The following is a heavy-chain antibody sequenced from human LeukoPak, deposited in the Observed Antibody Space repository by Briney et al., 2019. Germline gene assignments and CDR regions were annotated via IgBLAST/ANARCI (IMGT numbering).Heavy chain of an antibody. J-gene: IGHJ4*02. CDR2: INPNSGGT. CDR1: GYTFTGYY. D-gene: IGHD3-10*01. V-gene: IGHV1-2*04. CDR3: ARETGRGYGSGSYYDY. Sequence: ASVTVSYTASGYTFTGYYMHWVRQAPGQGQEGMGWINPNSGGTNYAQKFQGWVTITRDTSISTAYMELSRLRSDDTAVYYCARETGRGYGSGSYYDYWGQGTLVTVSS.